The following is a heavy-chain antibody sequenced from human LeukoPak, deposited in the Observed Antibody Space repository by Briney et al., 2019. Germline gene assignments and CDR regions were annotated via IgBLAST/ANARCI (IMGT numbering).Heavy chain of an antibody. J-gene: IGHJ4*02. CDR2: ISSSSSYI. CDR1: GFTFSSYS. D-gene: IGHD3-10*01. V-gene: IGHV3-21*01. Sequence: KPGGSLRLSCAASGFTFSSYSMNWVRQAPGKGQERVSSISSSSSYIYYADSVKGRFTISRDNAKNSLYLQMNSLRAEDTAVYYCARARITMVRGVGFFDYWGQGTLVTVSS. CDR3: ARARITMVRGVGFFDY.